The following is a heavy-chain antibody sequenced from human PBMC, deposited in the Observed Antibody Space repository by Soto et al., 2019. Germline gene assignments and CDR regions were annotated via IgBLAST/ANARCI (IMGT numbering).Heavy chain of an antibody. V-gene: IGHV4-30-4*01. CDR3: ARSREDSSGYYRDHWYFDL. CDR1: GGSISSGDYY. Sequence: QVQLHESGPGLVKPSQTLSLTCTVSGGSISSGDYYWSWIRQPPGKGLEWIGYIYYSGSTYYNPSLQSRVTISVDTSKNQFSLKLSSVTAADTAVYYCARSREDSSGYYRDHWYFDLWGRGTLVTVSS. D-gene: IGHD3-22*01. J-gene: IGHJ2*01. CDR2: IYYSGST.